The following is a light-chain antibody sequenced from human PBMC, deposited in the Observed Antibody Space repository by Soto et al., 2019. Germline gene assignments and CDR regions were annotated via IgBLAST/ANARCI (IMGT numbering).Light chain of an antibody. V-gene: IGLV2-14*03. CDR2: DVS. CDR3: SSYTRSSTVV. J-gene: IGLJ3*02. Sequence: QSALTQPASVSGSPGQSITISCTGTSSDVGGYNYVSWYQQHPGKAPKLMIYDVSYRPSGVSNRFSGSKSGNTASLTIAGLQADDEADYYCSSYTRSSTVVFGGGTKLTV. CDR1: SSDVGGYNY.